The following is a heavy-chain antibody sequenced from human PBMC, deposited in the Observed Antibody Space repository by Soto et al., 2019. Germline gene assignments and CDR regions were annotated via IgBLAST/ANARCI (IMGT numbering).Heavy chain of an antibody. V-gene: IGHV4-31*03. CDR1: GGSISSGDYY. D-gene: IGHD2-2*01. J-gene: IGHJ4*02. Sequence: PSETLSLTCTVSGGSISSGDYYWSWIRQHPGKGLEWIGYIHYSGSTCYKPSLKSRVTISVDTSKNQFSLKLSSVTAADTALYYCARNLCEGTSLLFDDWGQGTLVTVSS. CDR3: ARNLCEGTSLLFDD. CDR2: IHYSGST.